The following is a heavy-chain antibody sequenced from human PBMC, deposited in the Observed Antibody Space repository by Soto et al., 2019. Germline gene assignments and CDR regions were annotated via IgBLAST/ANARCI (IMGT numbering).Heavy chain of an antibody. D-gene: IGHD3-3*01. CDR1: GFTFSSYA. CDR2: ISGSGGST. J-gene: IGHJ4*02. Sequence: PGGSLRLSCAASGFTFSSYAMSWVRQAPGKGLEWVSAISGSGGSTYYADSVKGRFTISRDNSKNTLYLQMNSLRAEDTAVYYCAKASEEYYDFWSGYYDSDCLDYWGQGTLVTVSS. V-gene: IGHV3-23*01. CDR3: AKASEEYYDFWSGYYDSDCLDY.